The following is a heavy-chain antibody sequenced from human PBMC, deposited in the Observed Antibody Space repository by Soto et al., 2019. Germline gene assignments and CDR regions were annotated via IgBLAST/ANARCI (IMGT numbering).Heavy chain of an antibody. V-gene: IGHV4-4*02. CDR1: GDSISSSKW. Sequence: SETLSLTCAVSGDSISSSKWWSWVRQPPGKGLEWIGEIYHSGSTNYNPSLKSRVIISVDKSKNQFSLKLSSVTDADTAVYYCARGEYNRRHTPDYWGQGILVTVSS. D-gene: IGHD6-6*01. J-gene: IGHJ4*02. CDR3: ARGEYNRRHTPDY. CDR2: IYHSGST.